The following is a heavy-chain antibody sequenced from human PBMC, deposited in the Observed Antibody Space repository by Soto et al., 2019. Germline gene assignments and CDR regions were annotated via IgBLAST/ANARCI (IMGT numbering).Heavy chain of an antibody. V-gene: IGHV1-69*06. CDR1: GGTFSSYA. J-gene: IGHJ6*02. CDR3: ARHRYCSFSKCSSAYQYGLDV. D-gene: IGHD2-15*01. CDR2: IIPIFGTA. Sequence: SVKVSCKASGGTFSSYAISWVRQAPGQGLEWMGGIIPIFGTANYAQKFQGRVTITADKSTSTAYLQWSSLTASDSAIYFCARHRYCSFSKCSSAYQYGLDVWGLGTSVTVSS.